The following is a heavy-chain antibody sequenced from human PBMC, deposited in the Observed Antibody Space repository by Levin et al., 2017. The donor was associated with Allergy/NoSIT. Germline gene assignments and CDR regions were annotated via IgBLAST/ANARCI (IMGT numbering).Heavy chain of an antibody. J-gene: IGHJ3*02. D-gene: IGHD2-15*01. CDR1: GFTFSNYG. V-gene: IGHV3-30*18. CDR3: AKERLCSGGTCFFDAFDI. CDR2: ISYVGGNE. Sequence: PGGSLRLSCAASGFTFSNYGMHWVRQAPGKGLEWVALISYVGGNEDYADSVKGRFTISRDNSKNTLYLQMNSLRAEDTALYYCAKERLCSGGTCFFDAFDIWGHGTMVTVSS.